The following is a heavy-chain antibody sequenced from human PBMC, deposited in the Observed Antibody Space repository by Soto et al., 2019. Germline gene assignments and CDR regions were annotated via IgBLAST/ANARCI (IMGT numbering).Heavy chain of an antibody. Sequence: QITLKESGPTLVKPTQTLTLTCTFPGFSLSSTRMAVGWIRQPPGKALEWLALIYWDDDKHYSPFLKSRLTITKDTSKIRVVLTMSNMDPVDTARYYCAHIVVAGLGYYFDYWGQGTLVTVSS. V-gene: IGHV2-5*02. CDR2: IYWDDDK. CDR3: AHIVVAGLGYYFDY. D-gene: IGHD6-19*01. J-gene: IGHJ4*02. CDR1: GFSLSSTRMA.